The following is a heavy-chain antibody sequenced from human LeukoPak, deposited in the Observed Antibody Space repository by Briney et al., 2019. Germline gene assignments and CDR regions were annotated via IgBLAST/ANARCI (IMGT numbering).Heavy chain of an antibody. D-gene: IGHD3-9*01. CDR3: ARNHDILTGSGYNYYGMDV. CDR2: INTGNGNT. Sequence: GSVKVSCKASGYTFTTYALNWLRQAPGQRPEWMGLINTGNGNTLYSQKFQGRVIMTRDTSASTAYMELSRLRSEDTAVYYCARNHDILTGSGYNYYGMDVWGKGTTVTVSS. CDR1: GYTFTTYA. J-gene: IGHJ6*04. V-gene: IGHV1-3*04.